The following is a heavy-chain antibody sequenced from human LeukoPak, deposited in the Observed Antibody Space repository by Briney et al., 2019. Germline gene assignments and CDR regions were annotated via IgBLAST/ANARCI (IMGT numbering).Heavy chain of an antibody. CDR2: IYAGGST. Sequence: GGSLRLSCAASGFTVSSKYMSWVRQPPGRGLEWVSVIYAGGSTYYADSVKDRFTISSDNSKNALYLQMNILRVEDTAVYYCAIGTAGYYSENWRSFDSWGQGTLVTVSS. V-gene: IGHV3-66*01. J-gene: IGHJ4*02. CDR1: GFTVSSKY. CDR3: AIGTAGYYSENWRSFDS. D-gene: IGHD3-9*01.